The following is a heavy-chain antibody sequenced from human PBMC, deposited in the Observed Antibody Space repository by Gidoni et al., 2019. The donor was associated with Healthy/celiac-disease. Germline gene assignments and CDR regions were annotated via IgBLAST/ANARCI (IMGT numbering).Heavy chain of an antibody. CDR3: ARSYYSNYESDY. Sequence: EVQLVESGGVVVKPGGSLRLSCAASGFTFDDDTMHWVRQAPGKGLELVCLSSWDGGSTYYADSVKGRCTISRDNRKNSLDLQMNSLRTEDTALYYCARSYYSNYESDYWGQGTLVTVSS. CDR1: GFTFDDDT. D-gene: IGHD4-4*01. CDR2: SSWDGGST. J-gene: IGHJ4*02. V-gene: IGHV3-43*01.